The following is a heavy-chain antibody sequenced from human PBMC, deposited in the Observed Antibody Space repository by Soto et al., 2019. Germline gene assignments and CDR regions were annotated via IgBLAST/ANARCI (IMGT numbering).Heavy chain of an antibody. CDR3: ARGTVLMVYALSGDYYYGMEG. CDR1: GGTFSSYA. V-gene: IGHV1-69*13. Sequence: ASVKVSCKASGGTFSSYAISWVRQAPGQGLEWMGGIIPIFGTANYAQKFQGRVTITADESTSTAYMELSSLRSEDTAVYYCARGTVLMVYALSGDYYYGMEGWGQGTTVTGSS. CDR2: IIPIFGTA. D-gene: IGHD2-8*01. J-gene: IGHJ6*02.